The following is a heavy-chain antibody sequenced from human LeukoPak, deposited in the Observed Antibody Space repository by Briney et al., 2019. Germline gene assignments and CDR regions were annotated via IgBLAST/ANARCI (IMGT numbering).Heavy chain of an antibody. Sequence: GGSLRLSCAASGFTFNNYWMHWVRQTPGKGLVWVSRVDGDGTATSYADSVKGRFTISRDNAKNTLYLQMNSLRVVDTAVYYCATVLERWGQGTLVTVSS. J-gene: IGHJ4*02. CDR1: GFTFNNYW. V-gene: IGHV3-74*01. CDR3: ATVLER. CDR2: VDGDGTAT.